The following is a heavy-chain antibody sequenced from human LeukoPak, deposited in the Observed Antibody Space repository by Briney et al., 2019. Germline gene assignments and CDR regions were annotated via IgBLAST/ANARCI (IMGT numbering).Heavy chain of an antibody. CDR1: GFTFSSYA. Sequence: GGSLRLSCAASGFTFSSYAMYWVRQSPGKGLEWVAVISYDGSNKYYADSVKGRFTISRDNSKNTLYLQMNSLRAEDTAVYYCARELTYYYYYMDVWGKGTTVTVSS. J-gene: IGHJ6*03. V-gene: IGHV3-30*04. CDR3: ARELTYYYYYMDV. CDR2: ISYDGSNK. D-gene: IGHD2-21*02.